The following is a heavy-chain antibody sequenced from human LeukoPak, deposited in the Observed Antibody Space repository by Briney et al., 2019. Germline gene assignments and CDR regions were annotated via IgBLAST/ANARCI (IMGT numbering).Heavy chain of an antibody. Sequence: SETLSLTCAVSGDSISSNNWWSWVRQPPGRGLEWIGEIFHTGGTSSNPSLKSRLTMSVDTSKNQFSLKLSSVTAADTATYYCARHRIAAAGTYFDYWGQGTLVTVSS. V-gene: IGHV4-4*02. D-gene: IGHD6-13*01. CDR2: IFHTGGT. J-gene: IGHJ4*02. CDR1: GDSISSNNW. CDR3: ARHRIAAAGTYFDY.